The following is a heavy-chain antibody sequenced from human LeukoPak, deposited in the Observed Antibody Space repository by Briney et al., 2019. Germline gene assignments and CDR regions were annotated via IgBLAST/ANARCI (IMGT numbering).Heavy chain of an antibody. CDR1: GFTFSSYS. J-gene: IGHJ4*02. CDR3: ASILKSANAGY. CDR2: ISSSSSYI. D-gene: IGHD4/OR15-4a*01. Sequence: PGGSLRLSCAASGFTFSSYSMNWVRQAPGKGLEWVSSISSSSSYIYYADSVKGRFTISRDNAKNSLYLQMNSLRAEDTAVYYCASILKSANAGYWGQGTLVTVSS. V-gene: IGHV3-21*01.